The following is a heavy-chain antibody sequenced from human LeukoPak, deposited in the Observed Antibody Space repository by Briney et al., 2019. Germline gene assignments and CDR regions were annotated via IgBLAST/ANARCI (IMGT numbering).Heavy chain of an antibody. J-gene: IGHJ4*02. CDR3: ARVDYVDEGWGY. D-gene: IGHD3-16*01. CDR1: GFVFRNYW. Sequence: GGSLRLSCAASGFVFRNYWMSWVRQAPGKGLEWEANTKPDGSEKNYVGSVKGRFTISRDNTKNSLYLQMDSLRAEDTALYYCARVDYVDEGWGYWGQGTLVTVSS. V-gene: IGHV3-7*01. CDR2: TKPDGSEK.